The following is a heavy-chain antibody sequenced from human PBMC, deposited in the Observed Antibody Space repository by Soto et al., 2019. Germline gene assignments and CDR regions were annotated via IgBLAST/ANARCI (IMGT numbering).Heavy chain of an antibody. Sequence: GASVKVSCKASGGTFSSYAISWVRQAPGQGLEWMGGIIPIFGTANYAQKFQGRVTITADKSTSTAYMELSSLKASDTAMYFCARTSFAGRRYYSGMDVWGQGTTVTVSS. CDR1: GGTFSSYA. CDR2: IIPIFGTA. J-gene: IGHJ6*02. D-gene: IGHD3-16*01. V-gene: IGHV1-69*06. CDR3: ARTSFAGRRYYSGMDV.